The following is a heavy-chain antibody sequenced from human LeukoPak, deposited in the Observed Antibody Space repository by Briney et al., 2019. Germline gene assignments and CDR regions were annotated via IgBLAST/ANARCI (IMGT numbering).Heavy chain of an antibody. V-gene: IGHV3-66*01. CDR3: ARDLCSGGNCYFDY. CDR1: GFTFSSYW. J-gene: IGHJ4*02. D-gene: IGHD2-15*01. CDR2: IYSGGTT. Sequence: PGGSLRLSCAASGFTFSSYWMSWVRQAPGKGLEWVSVIYSGGTTNNADSVKGRFTISRDNSKNTLYLQMNSLRAEDTAVYYCARDLCSGGNCYFDYWGQGTLVTVSS.